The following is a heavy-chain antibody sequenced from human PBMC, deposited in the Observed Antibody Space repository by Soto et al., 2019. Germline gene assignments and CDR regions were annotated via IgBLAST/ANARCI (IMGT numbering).Heavy chain of an antibody. CDR1: GFSLSNARMG. CDR2: IFSNDEK. J-gene: IGHJ4*02. V-gene: IGHV2-26*01. CDR3: ARIRRITMFWGAAYYFDY. D-gene: IGHD3-10*01. Sequence: QVTLKESGPVLVKPTETLTLTCTVSGFSLSNARMGVSWIRQPPGKALEWLAHIFSNDEKSYSTSLKSRLTISKDTSKSQGVLTMTNMDPVDTATYYCARIRRITMFWGAAYYFDYWGQGTLVTVSS.